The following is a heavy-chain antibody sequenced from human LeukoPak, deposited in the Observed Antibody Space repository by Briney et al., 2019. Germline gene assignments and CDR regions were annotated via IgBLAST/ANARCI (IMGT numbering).Heavy chain of an antibody. CDR2: ISSSSSYI. CDR1: GFTFSSYS. V-gene: IGHV3-21*01. D-gene: IGHD3-22*01. J-gene: IGHJ1*01. CDR3: ASPLDEYYYDSSGYYF. Sequence: GGSLRLSCAASGFTFSSYSMNWVRQAPGKGLEWVSSISSSSSYIYYADSVKGRFTISRDNAKNSLYLQMNSLRAEDTAVYYCASPLDEYYYDSSGYYFWGQGTLVTVSS.